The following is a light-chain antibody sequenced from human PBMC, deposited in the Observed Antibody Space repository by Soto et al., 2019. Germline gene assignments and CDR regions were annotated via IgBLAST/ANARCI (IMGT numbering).Light chain of an antibody. Sequence: EIVLAQSPGTLSLSPGQRATLSCRASESVGSSDLAWYQKKPGQAPRLLSYGASSRATGIPDRFSGSGSGTDFTLAISRLEPEDFAVYYWQQYGRSPLTFGGRTKVEVK. CDR1: ESVGSSD. CDR2: GAS. V-gene: IGKV3-20*01. J-gene: IGKJ4*01. CDR3: QQYGRSPLT.